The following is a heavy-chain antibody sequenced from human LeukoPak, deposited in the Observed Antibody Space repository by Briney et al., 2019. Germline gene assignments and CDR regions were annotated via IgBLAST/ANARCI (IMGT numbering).Heavy chain of an antibody. J-gene: IGHJ3*02. Sequence: GASVKVSCKASGYTFTGYYMHWVRQAPGQGLEWMGWINPNSGGTNYAQKFQGRVTMTRDTSISTAYMELSRLRSDDTAVYYCARAKGYYDNAFDIWGQGTMVTVSS. D-gene: IGHD3-3*01. CDR1: GYTFTGYY. V-gene: IGHV1-2*02. CDR3: ARAKGYYDNAFDI. CDR2: INPNSGGT.